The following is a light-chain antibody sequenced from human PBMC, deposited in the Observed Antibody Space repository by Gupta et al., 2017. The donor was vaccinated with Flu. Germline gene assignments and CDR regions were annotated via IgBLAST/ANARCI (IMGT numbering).Light chain of an antibody. CDR1: SSDIGAYNY. J-gene: IGLJ3*02. Sequence: QSALTQPASVSGSPGQSITISCTGTSSDIGAYNYVSWYQQYPGKVPKLLMYEVSYRPSGISDRVSGSKSGNAASLTISGLQAEDEADYYCSSYTGSVTVFGGGTKLTVL. CDR3: SSYTGSVTV. CDR2: EVS. V-gene: IGLV2-14*01.